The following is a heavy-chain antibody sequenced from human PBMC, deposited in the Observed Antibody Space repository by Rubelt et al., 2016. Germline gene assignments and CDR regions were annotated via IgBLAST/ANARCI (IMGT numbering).Heavy chain of an antibody. V-gene: IGHV3-11*05. J-gene: IGHJ5*02. D-gene: IGHD6-13*01. CDR1: GFTFSDYY. CDR3: ARDLIIAAAGTFWFDP. CDR2: ISSSSSYT. Sequence: QVQLVESGGGLVKPGGSLRLSCAASGFTFSDYYMSWIRQAPGKGLEWVSYISSSSSYTNYADSVKGRFTISRDNAKNSLYLQMNSLRAEDTAVYYCARDLIIAAAGTFWFDPWGQGTLVTVSS.